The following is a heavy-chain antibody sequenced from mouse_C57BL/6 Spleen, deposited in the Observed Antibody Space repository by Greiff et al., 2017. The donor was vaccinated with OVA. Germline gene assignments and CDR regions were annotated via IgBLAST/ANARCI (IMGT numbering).Heavy chain of an antibody. D-gene: IGHD2-3*01. CDR2: IDPSDSET. CDR1: GYTFTSYW. Sequence: QVQLQQSGAELVRPGSSVKLSCKASGYTFTSYWMHWVKQRPIQGLEWIGNIDPSDSETHYNQKFKDKATLTVDKSSSTAYMQLSSLTSEDSAVYYCAREDGYSWCAYWGQGTLVTVSA. J-gene: IGHJ3*01. V-gene: IGHV1-52*01. CDR3: AREDGYSWCAY.